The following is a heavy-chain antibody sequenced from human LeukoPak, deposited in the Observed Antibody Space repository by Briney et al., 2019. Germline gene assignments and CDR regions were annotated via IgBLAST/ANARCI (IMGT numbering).Heavy chain of an antibody. D-gene: IGHD1-26*01. CDR3: ARDEVTVGDDYYYYYYMDV. Sequence: GGSLRLSCAASGFTFSSYSMNWVRQAPGKGLEWVSYISSSSSTIYYADSVKGRFTISRDNAKNSLYLQMNSLRAEDTAVYYCARDEVTVGDDYYYYYYMDVWGKGTTVTVSS. CDR1: GFTFSSYS. V-gene: IGHV3-48*01. CDR2: ISSSSSTI. J-gene: IGHJ6*03.